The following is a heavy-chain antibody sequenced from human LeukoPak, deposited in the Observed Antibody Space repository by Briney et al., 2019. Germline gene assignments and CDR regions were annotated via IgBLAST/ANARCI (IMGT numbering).Heavy chain of an antibody. V-gene: IGHV4-31*03. CDR1: GGSISSGGYY. CDR2: IYYSGGT. Sequence: PSQTLSLTCTVSGGSISSGGYYWSWIRQHPGKGLEWIGYIYYSGGTYYNPSLKSRVTISVDTSKNQFSLKLSSVTAADTAVYYCVGWIAAAGPFDYWGQGTLVTVSS. CDR3: VGWIAAAGPFDY. J-gene: IGHJ4*02. D-gene: IGHD6-13*01.